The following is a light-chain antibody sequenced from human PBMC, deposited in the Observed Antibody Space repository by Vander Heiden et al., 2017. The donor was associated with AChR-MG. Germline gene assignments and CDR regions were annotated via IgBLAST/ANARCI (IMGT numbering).Light chain of an antibody. J-gene: IGLJ2*01. CDR1: RCDVGGGHNY. CDR3: SSYGGNNGVL. V-gene: IGLV2-8*01. CDR2: DVS. Sequence: QSALTQPPSASGSPGQSVTIPCTGTRCDVGGGHNYVPWCTHHPGKAPKLMIYDVSKRPSGGPDRFSGSKSGNTASLTVSGLQAEDEADYYCSSYGGNNGVLFGGGTKLTVL.